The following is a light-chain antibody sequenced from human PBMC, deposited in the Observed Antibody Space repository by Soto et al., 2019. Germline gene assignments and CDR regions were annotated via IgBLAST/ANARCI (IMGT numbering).Light chain of an antibody. J-gene: IGKJ1*01. CDR1: QNINKY. V-gene: IGKV1-39*01. CDR3: LQTYSTPRT. CDR2: ATS. Sequence: DIQMTQSPSSLSASVGDRVTITCRTSQNINKYLSWYQQKPGKAPKLLIYATSTLQSGVPSRFSGSGSGTDVTLTISTLQPEDFATYYCLQTYSTPRTFGQGTKVDI.